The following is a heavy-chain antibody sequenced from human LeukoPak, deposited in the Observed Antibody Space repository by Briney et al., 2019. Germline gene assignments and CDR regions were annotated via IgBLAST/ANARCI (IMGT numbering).Heavy chain of an antibody. J-gene: IGHJ4*02. V-gene: IGHV3-30*18. CDR3: AKGELHFNTCSFDY. CDR2: ISYDGNHK. D-gene: IGHD1-26*01. CDR1: GFTFSSG. Sequence: GTSLRLSCAASGFTFSSGMHWVRQAPGKGLEWVAVISYDGNHKYYGDSVKGRFTISRDNSRNTLYLQMDSLKTEDTAVHYCAKGELHFNTCSFDYWGQGTLVTVSS.